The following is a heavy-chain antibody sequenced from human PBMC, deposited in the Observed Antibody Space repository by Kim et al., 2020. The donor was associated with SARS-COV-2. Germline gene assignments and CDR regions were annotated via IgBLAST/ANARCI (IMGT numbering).Heavy chain of an antibody. CDR3: AREIWGGELGVDHVDY. D-gene: IGHD1-26*01. V-gene: IGHV3-33*01. J-gene: IGHJ4*02. CDR1: GFTFSSYG. Sequence: GGSLRLSCAASGFTFSSYGMHWVRQAPGKGLEWVAVIWYDGSNKYYADSVKGRFTISRDNSKNTLYLQMNSLRAEDTAVYYCAREIWGGELGVDHVDYWGQGTLVTVSS. CDR2: IWYDGSNK.